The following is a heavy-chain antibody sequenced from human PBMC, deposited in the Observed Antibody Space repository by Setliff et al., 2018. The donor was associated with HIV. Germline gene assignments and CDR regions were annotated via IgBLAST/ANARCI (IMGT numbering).Heavy chain of an antibody. CDR1: GGSFSGYY. V-gene: IGHV4-59*10. J-gene: IGHJ3*02. CDR3: ARGHSYYRDI. Sequence: LSLTCAVYGGSFSGYYWSWIRQPPGKGLEWIGRIYTSGSTNYNPSLKSRVTISVDTSKNQFSLKLSSVTAADTAVYYCARGHSYYRDIWGQGTMVTVSS. CDR2: IYTSGST. D-gene: IGHD3-10*01.